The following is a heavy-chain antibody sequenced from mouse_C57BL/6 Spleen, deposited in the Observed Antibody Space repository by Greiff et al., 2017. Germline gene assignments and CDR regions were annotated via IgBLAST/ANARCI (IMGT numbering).Heavy chain of an antibody. CDR1: GYTFTDYY. CDR2: IYPGSGNT. CDR3: ARSLSTWAMDY. Sequence: VQLVESGAELVRPGASVKLSCKASGYTFTDYYINWVKQRPGQGLEWIARIYPGSGNTYYNEKFKGKATLTAEKSSSTAYMQLSSLTSEDSAVYFCARSLSTWAMDYWGQGTSVTVSS. D-gene: IGHD1-1*01. J-gene: IGHJ4*01. V-gene: IGHV1-76*01.